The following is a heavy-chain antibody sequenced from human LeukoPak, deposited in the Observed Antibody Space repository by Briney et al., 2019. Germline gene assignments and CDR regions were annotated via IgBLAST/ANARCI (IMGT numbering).Heavy chain of an antibody. CDR3: ASRYSTGLHFDF. J-gene: IGHJ4*02. Sequence: PSETLSLTCTVSGDSISNSNYYWGWIRQPPGKGLEWIGTIYYSGTTYYNPSLKSRVAISVDTSRNQFSLRLNSITAADTAVYYCASRYSTGLHFDFWCQGTLVPVSS. V-gene: IGHV4-39*07. D-gene: IGHD2-8*02. CDR2: IYYSGTT. CDR1: GDSISNSNYY.